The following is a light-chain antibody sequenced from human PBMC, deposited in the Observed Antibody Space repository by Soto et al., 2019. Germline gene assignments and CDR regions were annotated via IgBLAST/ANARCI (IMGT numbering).Light chain of an antibody. CDR3: QKDNSAPFT. CDR1: QGISNY. V-gene: IGKV1-27*01. CDR2: GAS. Sequence: DIQMTQSPSSLSASVGDRVTITCRASQGISNYLAWYQQKPGKVPELLIYGASTLKSGVPSRFSGSGSGTEFTLTISSLQPEDVATYYCQKDNSAPFTFGPGTKVDIK. J-gene: IGKJ3*01.